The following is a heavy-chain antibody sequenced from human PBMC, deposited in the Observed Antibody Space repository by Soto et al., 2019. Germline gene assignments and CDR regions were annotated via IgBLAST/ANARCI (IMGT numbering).Heavy chain of an antibody. CDR2: ISKDGINK. Sequence: QVRLVESGGGVVQPGRSLRLSCTASGFSFSSYAMYWFRQPPGKGLEWVAVISKDGINKNYADSVKGRVTVSRDNANYSVDLQLNSLRGEDTAMYYCARDMYSSDYFVKWFEPWGQGTLVTVSS. J-gene: IGHJ5*02. D-gene: IGHD6-19*01. V-gene: IGHV3-30*04. CDR3: ARDMYSSDYFVKWFEP. CDR1: GFSFSSYA.